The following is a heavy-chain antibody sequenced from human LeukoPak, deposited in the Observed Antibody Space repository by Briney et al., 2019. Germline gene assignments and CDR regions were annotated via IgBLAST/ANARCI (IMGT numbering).Heavy chain of an antibody. Sequence: SETLSLTCTVSGFSVSSGHYWGWVRQPPGAGLEWIGSVYQSGTTYYNPSLKSRVTTSVDMSKNQFSLRLRPVTAADTAVYYCARIFIRNGYSSYFDCWGQGTLVTVSS. CDR2: VYQSGTT. CDR1: GFSVSSGHY. V-gene: IGHV4-38-2*02. J-gene: IGHJ4*02. D-gene: IGHD5-18*01. CDR3: ARIFIRNGYSSYFDC.